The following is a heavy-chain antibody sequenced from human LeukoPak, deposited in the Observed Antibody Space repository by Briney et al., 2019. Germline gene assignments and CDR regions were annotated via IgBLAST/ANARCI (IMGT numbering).Heavy chain of an antibody. CDR3: AREGCSGGRCYPYLFDY. J-gene: IGHJ4*02. V-gene: IGHV4-61*01. Sequence: SETLSLTCTVSGGSLSSGSYYWSWIRQPPGKGLEWNGYIYYRGSTNYNPSLKSRVTISVDTSKSQFSLKLRYVTAADTAVYYCAREGCSGGRCYPYLFDYWGQGTLVTVSS. CDR2: IYYRGST. D-gene: IGHD2-15*01. CDR1: GGSLSSGSYY.